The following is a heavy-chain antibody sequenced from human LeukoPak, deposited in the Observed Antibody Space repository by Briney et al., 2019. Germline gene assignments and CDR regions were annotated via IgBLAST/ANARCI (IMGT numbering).Heavy chain of an antibody. CDR2: IYFSGST. D-gene: IGHD3-22*01. CDR1: GGSISSGGYY. J-gene: IGHJ6*02. Sequence: PSETLSLTCTVSGGSISSGGYYWSWIRQHPGKGLEWIGYIYFSGSTYYNPSLKSRVTISVDTSKNQFSLKLSSVTAADTAVYYCARVTMIVPLPYGMDVWGQGTTVTVSS. CDR3: ARVTMIVPLPYGMDV. V-gene: IGHV4-31*03.